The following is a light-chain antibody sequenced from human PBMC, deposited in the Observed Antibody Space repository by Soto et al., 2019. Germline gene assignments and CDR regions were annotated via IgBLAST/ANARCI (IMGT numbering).Light chain of an antibody. CDR3: CSYSGSSTIVV. CDR2: DVD. Sequence: QSALTQPASVSGSPGQSITISCTGTSSDVGGYNYVSWYQQHPGKAPRLMILDVDNRPSGASTRFSGSKSGNTASLTISGRPAEYEADYYCCSYSGSSTIVVFGGGTTLTVL. J-gene: IGLJ2*01. CDR1: SSDVGGYNY. V-gene: IGLV2-14*03.